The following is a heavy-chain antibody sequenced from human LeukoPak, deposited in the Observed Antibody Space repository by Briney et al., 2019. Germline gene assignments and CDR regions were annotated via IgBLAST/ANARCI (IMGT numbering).Heavy chain of an antibody. CDR3: ARHADCLGDCYRN. V-gene: IGHV4-39*01. D-gene: IGHD2-21*01. J-gene: IGHJ4*02. Sequence: SETLSLTCTVSGASINSNYYYWGWIRQPPGKGLEWIGSIAYDGSTFYAPSLKSRVTISADTSKNQFSLKLTSVTAADTAVYYCARHADCLGDCYRNWGLGTLVTVSS. CDR2: IAYDGST. CDR1: GASINSNYYY.